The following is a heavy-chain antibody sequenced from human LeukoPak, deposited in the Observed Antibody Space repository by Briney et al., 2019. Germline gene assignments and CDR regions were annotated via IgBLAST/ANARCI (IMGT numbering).Heavy chain of an antibody. Sequence: GGSLRLSCVGSGFTFSKNGMHWVRQAPGKGLEWVAFIRYDGTNKFYAHSVRGRFTISRDDSKNILYLEMRNLTTDDTAVYYCARDPIGYCSSTSRSPRWGQGTLVTVSS. V-gene: IGHV3-30*02. CDR3: ARDPIGYCSSTSRSPR. CDR1: GFTFSKNG. J-gene: IGHJ4*02. D-gene: IGHD2-2*01. CDR2: IRYDGTNK.